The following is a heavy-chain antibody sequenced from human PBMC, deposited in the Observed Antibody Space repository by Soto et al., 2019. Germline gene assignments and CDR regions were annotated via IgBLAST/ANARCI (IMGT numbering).Heavy chain of an antibody. D-gene: IGHD3-10*01. Sequence: GGSLRLSCAASGFTFSSYSMNWVRQAPGKGLEWVSSISSSSSNIYYADSVKGRFTISRDNAKNSLYLQMNSLRAEDTAVYYCARRLLWFGELLSYHYYGMDVWGQGTTVTVSS. J-gene: IGHJ6*02. V-gene: IGHV3-21*01. CDR3: ARRLLWFGELLSYHYYGMDV. CDR1: GFTFSSYS. CDR2: ISSSSSNI.